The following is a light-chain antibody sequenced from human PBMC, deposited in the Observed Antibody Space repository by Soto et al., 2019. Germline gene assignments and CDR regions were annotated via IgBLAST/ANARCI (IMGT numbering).Light chain of an antibody. J-gene: IGKJ2*01. V-gene: IGKV1-6*01. CDR3: LQDYIYPYT. Sequence: AIQMTQAPSSLSVSVGDRVTITCRASQDIRNDLGWYQQKPGKAPKLMIYGTSNLQSGVPSRFSGRGSATEFTLTISSLPPEDFAIYYCLQDYIYPYTFGQGTK. CDR1: QDIRND. CDR2: GTS.